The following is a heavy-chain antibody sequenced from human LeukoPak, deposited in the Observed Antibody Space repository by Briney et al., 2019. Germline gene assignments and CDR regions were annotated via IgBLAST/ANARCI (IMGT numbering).Heavy chain of an antibody. CDR2: INQDGSEK. CDR1: EFTFSGYW. D-gene: IGHD6-13*01. V-gene: IGHV3-7*01. CDR3: ARDGFVGAADY. Sequence: GGSLRLSCAASEFTFSGYWMNWVRQAPGEGPGWVANINQDGSEKHYVDSVKGGFTISRENAKNLLFLQMNSLRVEDTAVFYCARDGFVGAADYWGQGTLVTVSS. J-gene: IGHJ4*02.